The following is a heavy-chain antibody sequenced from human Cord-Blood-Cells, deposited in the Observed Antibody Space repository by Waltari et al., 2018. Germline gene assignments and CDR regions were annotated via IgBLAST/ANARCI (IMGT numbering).Heavy chain of an antibody. J-gene: IGHJ4*02. Sequence: EVQLVASGGGLVQPGGSLRLSCAASGFTFSRYWMSWVRHAPGKGLEWVANIKQDGSEKYYVDSVKGRFTISRDNAKNSLYLQMNSLRAEDTAVYYCWGNWNYFDYWGQGTLVTVSS. D-gene: IGHD1-20*01. CDR1: GFTFSRYW. CDR3: WGNWNYFDY. V-gene: IGHV3-7*01. CDR2: IKQDGSEK.